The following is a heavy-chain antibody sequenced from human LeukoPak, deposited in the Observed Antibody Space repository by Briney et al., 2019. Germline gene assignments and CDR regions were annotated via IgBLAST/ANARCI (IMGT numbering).Heavy chain of an antibody. V-gene: IGHV3-23*01. CDR2: LSASGGTT. Sequence: GGSLRLSCAASGFTFSSYAMSWVRQAPGKGLEWVSALSASGGTTYYADSVKGRFTTSRDNSKNTLYLQMNSLRAEDTALYYCAKLPREYCSSASCPNWFDTWGQGTLVTVSS. CDR1: GFTFSSYA. D-gene: IGHD2-2*01. J-gene: IGHJ5*02. CDR3: AKLPREYCSSASCPNWFDT.